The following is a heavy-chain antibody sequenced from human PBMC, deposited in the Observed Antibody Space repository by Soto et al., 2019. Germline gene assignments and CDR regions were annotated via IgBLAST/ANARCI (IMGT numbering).Heavy chain of an antibody. Sequence: ASVKVSCKASGYTFTSYDINWVRQATGQGLEWMGWMNPNSGNTGYAQKLQGRVTMTRNTSISTAYMELSSLRSEDTAGYYCARALRGYCSSTSCYKSQGNYYYYGMDVWGQGTTVTVSS. J-gene: IGHJ6*02. V-gene: IGHV1-8*01. D-gene: IGHD2-2*02. CDR2: MNPNSGNT. CDR3: ARALRGYCSSTSCYKSQGNYYYYGMDV. CDR1: GYTFTSYD.